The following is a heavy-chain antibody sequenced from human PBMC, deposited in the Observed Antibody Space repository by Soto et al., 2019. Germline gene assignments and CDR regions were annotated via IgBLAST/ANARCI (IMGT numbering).Heavy chain of an antibody. V-gene: IGHV1-69*01. CDR2: IIPIPGTA. J-gene: IGHJ6*02. CDR1: GGTFGSYA. CDR3: ARAQGSSTSLEIYYYYYYGIDV. D-gene: IGHD2-2*01. Sequence: QVQLVQSGAEVKKPGSSVKVSCKASGGTFGSYAISWVRQAPGQGLEWMGGIIPIPGTANYAQKCQGRVTIARDESTSTAYMEVSSLRSEDTAVYYCARAQGSSTSLEIYYYYYYGIDVWGQGTTVTVSS.